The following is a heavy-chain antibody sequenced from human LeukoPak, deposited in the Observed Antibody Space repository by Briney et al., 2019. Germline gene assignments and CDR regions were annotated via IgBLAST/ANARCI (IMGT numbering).Heavy chain of an antibody. D-gene: IGHD3-10*01. CDR2: INHSGST. V-gene: IGHV4-34*01. CDR3: ARGTFPRGGLWFGEWSYGMDV. J-gene: IGHJ6*02. CDR1: GGSFSGYY. Sequence: SETLSLTCAVYGGSFSGYYWSWIRQPPGKGLEWIGEINHSGSTNYNPSLKSRVTISVDTSKNQLSLKLSSVTAADTAVYYCARGTFPRGGLWFGEWSYGMDVWGQGTTVTVSS.